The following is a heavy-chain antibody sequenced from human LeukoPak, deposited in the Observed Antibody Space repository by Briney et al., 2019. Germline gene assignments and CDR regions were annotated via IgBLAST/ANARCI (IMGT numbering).Heavy chain of an antibody. Sequence: SETLSLTCAVYGGSFSGYYWSWIRQPPGKGLEWIGEINHSGSTNYNPSLKSRVTISVDTSKNQFSPKLSSVTAADTAVYYCARAWSVGWFDPWGQGTLVTVSS. V-gene: IGHV4-34*01. J-gene: IGHJ5*02. D-gene: IGHD4-23*01. CDR3: ARAWSVGWFDP. CDR2: INHSGST. CDR1: GGSFSGYY.